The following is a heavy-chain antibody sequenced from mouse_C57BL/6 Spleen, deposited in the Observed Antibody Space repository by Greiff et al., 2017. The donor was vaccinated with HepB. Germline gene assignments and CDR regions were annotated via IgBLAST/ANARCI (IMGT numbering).Heavy chain of an antibody. Sequence: QVHVKQPGAELVKPGASVKMSCKASGYTFTSYWITWVKQRPGQGLEWIGDIYPGSGSTNYNEKFKSKATLTVDTSSSTAYMQLSSLTSEDSAVYYCARSRDGYPFDYWGQGTTLTVSS. CDR1: GYTFTSYW. D-gene: IGHD2-3*01. V-gene: IGHV1-55*01. J-gene: IGHJ2*01. CDR3: ARSRDGYPFDY. CDR2: IYPGSGST.